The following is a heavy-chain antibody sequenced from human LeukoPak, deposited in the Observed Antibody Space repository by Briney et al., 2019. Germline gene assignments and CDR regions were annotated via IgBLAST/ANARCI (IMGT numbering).Heavy chain of an antibody. J-gene: IGHJ4*02. V-gene: IGHV3-23*01. CDR3: AKDPTYYYGSGSYYKDY. D-gene: IGHD3-10*01. CDR1: GFTFSSYA. Sequence: GGSLRLSCAASGFTFSSYAMSWVRQAPGKGLEWVSAISGSGGSTYYADSVKGRFTIPGDNSKNTLYLQMNSLRAEDTAVYYCAKDPTYYYGSGSYYKDYWGQGTLVTVSS. CDR2: ISGSGGST.